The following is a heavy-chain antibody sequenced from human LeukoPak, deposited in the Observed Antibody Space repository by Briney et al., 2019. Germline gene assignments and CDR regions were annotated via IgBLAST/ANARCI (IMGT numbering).Heavy chain of an antibody. D-gene: IGHD4-17*01. J-gene: IGHJ4*02. CDR3: ARDLCGDYSLDF. CDR1: GFTFTSYA. Sequence: GEALRLSCEASGFTFTSYAMNWVRQAPGRGLEWVSSISTTATYISYADSVKGRFTISRDNAKSSLYLQMNNLRAEDTAVYYCARDLCGDYSLDFWGPGTLVIVSS. CDR2: ISTTATYI. V-gene: IGHV3-21*01.